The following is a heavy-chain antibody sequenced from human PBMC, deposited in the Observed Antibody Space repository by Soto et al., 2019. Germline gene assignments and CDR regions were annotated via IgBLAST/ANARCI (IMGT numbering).Heavy chain of an antibody. CDR3: ARGATARTNYYYGLDA. Sequence: GGSLRRSCAASGFTFSYHYMDGVRQAPGKGLEWVGRTRNKANSYTTEYAASVKGRFTISRDDSKNSLYLQMNSLKTEDTAVYYCARGATARTNYYYGLDAWGQGTTVTVSS. CDR1: GFTFSYHY. J-gene: IGHJ6*02. CDR2: TRNKANSYTT. D-gene: IGHD1-1*01. V-gene: IGHV3-72*01.